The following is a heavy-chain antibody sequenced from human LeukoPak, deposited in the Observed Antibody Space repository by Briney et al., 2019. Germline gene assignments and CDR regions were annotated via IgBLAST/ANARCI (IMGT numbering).Heavy chain of an antibody. CDR2: IRYDGSNK. Sequence: HPGGSLRLSCAASGFTFSSYGMHWVRQAPGKGLEWVAFIRYDGSNKYYVDSVKGRFTISRDNSKNTLYLQMNSLRAEDTAVYYCSTGSSSGWYGWLDYWGQGTLFTVSS. J-gene: IGHJ4*02. CDR3: STGSSSGWYGWLDY. CDR1: GFTFSSYG. V-gene: IGHV3-30*02. D-gene: IGHD6-19*01.